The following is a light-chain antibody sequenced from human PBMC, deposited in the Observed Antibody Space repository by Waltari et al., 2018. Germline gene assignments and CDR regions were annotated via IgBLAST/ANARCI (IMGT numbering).Light chain of an antibody. J-gene: IGKJ2*01. V-gene: IGKV3-20*01. CDR3: QHYVDRPYT. CDR1: QTVSNSY. CDR2: GAA. Sequence: EIVLTQSPGTLSLSPGDRATLACRASQTVSNSYLAWYQQKTGQAPRLLIYGAAGRATGIPHRFSGGGSGTDFTLAISNLEPEDSAVYFCQHYVDRPYTFGQGTKLEIK.